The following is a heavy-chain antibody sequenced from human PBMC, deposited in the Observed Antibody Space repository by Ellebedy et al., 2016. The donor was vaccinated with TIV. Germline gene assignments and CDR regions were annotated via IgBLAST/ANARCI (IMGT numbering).Heavy chain of an antibody. J-gene: IGHJ4*02. D-gene: IGHD7-27*01. CDR1: GFVFSNYA. CDR3: AKDLPNWANGY. Sequence: GESLKISXEGSGFVFSNYAMNWVRQAPGKGLEWISYINADSKGIGYADSVKGRFTISRDNAKNSVYLQMNSLRADDTGVYYCAKDLPNWANGYWGQGVLVTVSS. CDR2: INADSKGI. V-gene: IGHV3-48*04.